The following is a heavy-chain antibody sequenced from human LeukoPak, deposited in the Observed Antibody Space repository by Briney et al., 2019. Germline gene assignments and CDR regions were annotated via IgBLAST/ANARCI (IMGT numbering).Heavy chain of an antibody. J-gene: IGHJ5*02. CDR2: IYTSGST. CDR1: GGSISSYY. D-gene: IGHD4-17*01. Sequence: SETLSLTCTVSGGSISSYYWSWIRQPARKGLEWIGRIYTSGSTNYNPSLKSRVTMSVDTSKNQSSLKLSSVTAADTAVYYCAREPYGDWYNWFDPWGQGTLVTVSS. V-gene: IGHV4-4*07. CDR3: AREPYGDWYNWFDP.